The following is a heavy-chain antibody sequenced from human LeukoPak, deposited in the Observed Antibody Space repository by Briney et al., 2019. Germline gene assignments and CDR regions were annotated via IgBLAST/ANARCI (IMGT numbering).Heavy chain of an antibody. D-gene: IGHD2-2*01. Sequence: ASVKVSCKTSGYTFIGYYMHWVRQAPGQGLEWMGWINPNSGGTNFAQKFQGRVTMTRDTSISTVYMELSSLRSDDTAVYYCARDSCSSTNCYPAYYYYYMDVWGKGTTVTVSS. CDR3: ARDSCSSTNCYPAYYYYYMDV. CDR1: GYTFIGYY. V-gene: IGHV1-2*02. CDR2: INPNSGGT. J-gene: IGHJ6*03.